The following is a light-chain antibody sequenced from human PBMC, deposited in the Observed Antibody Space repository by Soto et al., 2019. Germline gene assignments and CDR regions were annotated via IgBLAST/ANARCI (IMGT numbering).Light chain of an antibody. V-gene: IGKV3-20*01. J-gene: IGKJ1*01. CDR2: GAS. Sequence: EVVLTQSPGTLSLSPGERATLSCRASQTVTSNYLAWYQQKPGQAPRLLIYGASSRASGIPDRFSGGGSGTEFSLTISRLEPEDLAVYYCQQYGSSHRAFGQGTKLDIK. CDR1: QTVTSNY. CDR3: QQYGSSHRA.